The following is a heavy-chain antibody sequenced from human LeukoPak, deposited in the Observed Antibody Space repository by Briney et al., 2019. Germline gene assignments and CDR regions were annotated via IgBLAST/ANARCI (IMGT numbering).Heavy chain of an antibody. D-gene: IGHD3-22*01. CDR3: ARGPLQTIPTSKIVVYYYPFDY. Sequence: RAGGSLRLSCAASGFNFVDYGMSWVRQAPGKGLEWVSGINWNGGGTGYADSVEGRFTISRENAKNSLYLQMNSLKAEDTALYYCARGPLQTIPTSKIVVYYYPFDYWGQGTLVTVSS. CDR1: GFNFVDYG. CDR2: INWNGGGT. V-gene: IGHV3-20*04. J-gene: IGHJ4*02.